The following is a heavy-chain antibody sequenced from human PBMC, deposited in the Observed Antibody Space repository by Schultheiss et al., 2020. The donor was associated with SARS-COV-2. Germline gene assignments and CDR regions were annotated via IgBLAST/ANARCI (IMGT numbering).Heavy chain of an antibody. CDR2: IKQDGSEK. V-gene: IGHV3-7*03. Sequence: GESLKISCAASGFTFSSYWMSWVRQAPGKGLEWVANIKQDGSEKYYVDSVKGRFTISRDNAKNSLYLQMNSLRAEDMAVYYCARICTIFGVVTPDYWGQGTLVTVSS. J-gene: IGHJ4*02. CDR1: GFTFSSYW. D-gene: IGHD3-3*01. CDR3: ARICTIFGVVTPDY.